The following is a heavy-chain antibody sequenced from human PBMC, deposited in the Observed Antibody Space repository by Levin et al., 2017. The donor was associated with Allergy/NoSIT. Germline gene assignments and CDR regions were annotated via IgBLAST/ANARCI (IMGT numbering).Heavy chain of an antibody. V-gene: IGHV3-23*01. CDR2: ISGSGAST. CDR1: GFTFSSYA. Sequence: PGGSLRLSCAASGFTFSSYAMSWVRQAPGKGLKWVSAISGSGASTYYADSVKGRVTISRDNSKNTLYLQMNSLRAEDTAVYYCAKDLPDYYYYYYMDVWGKGTTVTVSS. CDR3: AKDLPDYYYYYYMDV. J-gene: IGHJ6*03.